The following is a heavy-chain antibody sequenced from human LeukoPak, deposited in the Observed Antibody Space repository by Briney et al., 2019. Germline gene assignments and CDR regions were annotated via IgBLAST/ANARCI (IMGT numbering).Heavy chain of an antibody. CDR3: ARLADCSSSSCRSFDY. V-gene: IGHV1-2*02. Sequence: ASVKVSCKASGYTFSSFGINWVRQAPGQGLEWMGWINPNSGFTNYAQRFQGRVTMTRDTSISTAYMELSRLRSDDTAVYYCARLADCSSSSCRSFDYWGQGTLVTVSS. CDR2: INPNSGFT. CDR1: GYTFSSFG. D-gene: IGHD2-2*01. J-gene: IGHJ4*02.